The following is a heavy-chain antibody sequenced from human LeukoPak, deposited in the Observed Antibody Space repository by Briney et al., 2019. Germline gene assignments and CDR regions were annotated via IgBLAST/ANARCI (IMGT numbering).Heavy chain of an antibody. D-gene: IGHD6-19*01. J-gene: IGHJ4*02. V-gene: IGHV1-2*02. CDR3: GRDVHIAVPAIDY. CDR1: GYTFSDYY. CDR2: VNGYSGGT. Sequence: GASVKVSCKASGYTFSDYYMHWVRQAPGQGLEWMGWVNGYSGGTNYAQKFQGRVTMTRDTSISTSYMDLSGLRSDDTALYYCGRDVHIAVPAIDYWGQGTLVTVSS.